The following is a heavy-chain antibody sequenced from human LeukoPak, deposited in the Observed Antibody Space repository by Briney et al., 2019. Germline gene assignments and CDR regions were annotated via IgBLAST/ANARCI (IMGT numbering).Heavy chain of an antibody. Sequence: SETLSLTCTVSGGSIFSYYWSWIRQPPGKGLEWIGYIYNSGSITYNPSLKSRVTISVDTSKNQFSLKLSSVTAADTAVYYCARGSVVVVAATNYYYYYMDVWGKGTTVTVSS. CDR2: IYNSGSI. V-gene: IGHV4-59*01. CDR1: GGSIFSYY. J-gene: IGHJ6*03. CDR3: ARGSVVVVAATNYYYYYMDV. D-gene: IGHD2-15*01.